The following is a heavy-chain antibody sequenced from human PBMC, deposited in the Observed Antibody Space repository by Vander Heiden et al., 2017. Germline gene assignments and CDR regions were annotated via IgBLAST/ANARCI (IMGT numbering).Heavy chain of an antibody. CDR1: GYTFTAYY. CDR3: ARDRGVVIADY. D-gene: IGHD2-2*01. V-gene: IGHV1-2*02. J-gene: IGHJ4*02. Sequence: QVQLVQSGAEVKKPGASVKVSCKASGYTFTAYYMHWARQAPGQGLEWMGWINPNSGGTNYAQKFQGRVTMTRDTSINTVYMELSSLRSDDTAVYYCARDRGVVIADYWGQGTLVTVSS. CDR2: INPNSGGT.